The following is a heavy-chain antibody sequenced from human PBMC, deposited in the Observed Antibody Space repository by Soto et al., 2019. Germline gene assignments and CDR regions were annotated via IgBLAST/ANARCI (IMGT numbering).Heavy chain of an antibody. CDR1: GGTFSSYA. D-gene: IGHD6-6*01. V-gene: IGHV1-69*06. CDR2: IIPIFGTA. J-gene: IGHJ6*02. CDR3: AGGIAARDVSPYYGMDA. Sequence: SVKVSCKASGGTFSSYAISWVRQAPGQGLEWMGGIIPIFGTANYAQKFQGRVTITADKSTSTAYMELSSLRSEDTAVYYCAGGIAARDVSPYYGMDAWGQGTTVTVSS.